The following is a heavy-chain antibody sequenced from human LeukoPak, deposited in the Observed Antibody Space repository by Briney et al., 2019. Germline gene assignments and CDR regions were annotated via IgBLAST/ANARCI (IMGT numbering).Heavy chain of an antibody. CDR2: INWKCGSI. CDR3: AKDKGSGWSGIDY. Sequence: PGGSLRLSCAASGFAFDDYAMHWVRQTPGKGLEWVSGINWKCGSIGYADSVKGRFTISRDNAKNSLYLQMNSLRPEDTAFYYCAKDKGSGWSGIDYWGQGTLVTVSS. CDR1: GFAFDDYA. D-gene: IGHD6-19*01. V-gene: IGHV3-9*01. J-gene: IGHJ4*02.